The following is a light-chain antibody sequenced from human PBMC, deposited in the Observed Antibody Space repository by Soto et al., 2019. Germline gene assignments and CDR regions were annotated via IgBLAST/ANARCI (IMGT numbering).Light chain of an antibody. V-gene: IGKV3-11*01. Sequence: EIVLTQSPATLSLSPGERATLSCRASQSVSSYLAWYQQKPGQAPRLLIYDASNRATGIPARFSGSGSGTDFTLTISRLEPEDFEVYYCQQRNRWVTFGPGTKVDIK. CDR3: QQRNRWVT. CDR2: DAS. J-gene: IGKJ3*01. CDR1: QSVSSY.